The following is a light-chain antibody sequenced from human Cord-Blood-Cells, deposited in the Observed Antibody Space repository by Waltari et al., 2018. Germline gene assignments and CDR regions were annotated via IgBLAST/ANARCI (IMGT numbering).Light chain of an antibody. V-gene: IGKV1-39*01. CDR2: AAS. CDR1: QSISNY. J-gene: IGKJ1*01. Sequence: DIQMTQPPSSLSASVGDRVTITCRASQSISNYLNWYQQKPGKAPKLLIYAASSLQSGVPPWFWCMGSGTDFTLTVSSPEPANFATCYRSQCYSTRGTFCQGAKVE. CDR3: SQCYSTRGT.